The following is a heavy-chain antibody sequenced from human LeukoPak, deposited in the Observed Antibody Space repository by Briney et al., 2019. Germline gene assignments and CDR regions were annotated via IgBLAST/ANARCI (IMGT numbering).Heavy chain of an antibody. CDR1: GYTFTGSY. CDR3: ARVGEWELKEYFQH. D-gene: IGHD1-26*01. J-gene: IGHJ1*01. CDR2: INPNSGDT. Sequence: ASVKVSCKASGYTFTGSYMHWVRQAPGQGLEWMGWINPNSGDTNSAQKFQGRVTMTRDTSISTAYMELSRLRSDDTAVYYCARVGEWELKEYFQHWGQGTLVTVSS. V-gene: IGHV1-2*02.